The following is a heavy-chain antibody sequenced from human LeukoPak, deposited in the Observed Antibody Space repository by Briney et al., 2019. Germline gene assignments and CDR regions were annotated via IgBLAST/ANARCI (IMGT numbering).Heavy chain of an antibody. CDR1: GFTFSSYE. CDR3: ARQDPVIAVSQYDY. Sequence: GGSLRLSCAASGFTFSSYEMNWVRQAPGKGLEWVSYISSSGSTIYYADSVKGRFTISRDNSKNSLYLQMNSLRAEDTAVYYCARQDPVIAVSQYDYWGQGTLVTVSS. CDR2: ISSSGSTI. V-gene: IGHV3-48*03. D-gene: IGHD2-15*01. J-gene: IGHJ4*02.